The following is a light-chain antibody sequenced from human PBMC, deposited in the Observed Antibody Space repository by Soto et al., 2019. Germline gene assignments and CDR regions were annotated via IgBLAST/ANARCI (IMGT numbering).Light chain of an antibody. CDR1: QSVSGN. Sequence: EIVMTPSPATLSASPGERVTLSCRVSQSVSGNLAWYQQKPGQAPRLLIYGAVTRATGIPARFSGRGSGTEFTLTITSLQSEDFAVYFCQQHSGWLWTFGQGTKVDIK. J-gene: IGKJ1*01. V-gene: IGKV3D-15*01. CDR3: QQHSGWLWT. CDR2: GAV.